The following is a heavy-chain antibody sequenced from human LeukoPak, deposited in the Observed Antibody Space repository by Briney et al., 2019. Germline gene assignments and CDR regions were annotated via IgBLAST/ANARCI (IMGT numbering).Heavy chain of an antibody. CDR1: GFTFSSYS. CDR3: AGGGVSGSYYRAIGGDY. V-gene: IGHV3-48*04. Sequence: PGGSLRLSCAASGFTFSSYSMNWVRQAPGKGLEWVSYISSSSSTIYYADSVKGRFTISRDNAKNSLYLQMNSLRAEDTAVYYCAGGGVSGSYYRAIGGDYWGQGTLVTVSS. D-gene: IGHD3-10*01. J-gene: IGHJ4*02. CDR2: ISSSSSTI.